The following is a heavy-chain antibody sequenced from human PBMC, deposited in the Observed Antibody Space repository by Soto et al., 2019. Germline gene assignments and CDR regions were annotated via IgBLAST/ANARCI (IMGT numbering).Heavy chain of an antibody. Sequence: EVQLVESGGGLVQPGGSLRLSCAASGFTFSNHWMGWVRQAPGKGLEWVADISPDGSQKYYLDSAKGRFTICRDNAQTSLYLQMNGLVAEDTAVYFCVREQGYSSFEYWGQGTLVTVSS. CDR1: GFTFSNHW. CDR2: ISPDGSQK. CDR3: VREQGYSSFEY. D-gene: IGHD3-22*01. V-gene: IGHV3-7*01. J-gene: IGHJ4*02.